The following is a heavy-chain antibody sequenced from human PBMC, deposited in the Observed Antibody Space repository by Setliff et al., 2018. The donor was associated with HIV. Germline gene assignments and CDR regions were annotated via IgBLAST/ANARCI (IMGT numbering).Heavy chain of an antibody. CDR3: ARQLTTLDYFDY. J-gene: IGHJ4*02. D-gene: IGHD4-17*01. CDR2: LSHVGGT. CDR1: GGSISGYY. Sequence: SETLSLTCTVSGGSISGYYWSWIRQPPGKGLEWIGSLSHVGGTYYNPSLKSRVTISIDTSMNQFSLRLTSVTAADTAVYYCARQLTTLDYFDYWGQGTLVTVSS. V-gene: IGHV4-59*08.